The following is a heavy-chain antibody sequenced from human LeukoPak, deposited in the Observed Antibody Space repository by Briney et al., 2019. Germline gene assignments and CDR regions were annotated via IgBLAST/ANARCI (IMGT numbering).Heavy chain of an antibody. CDR2: IKQDGSEK. Sequence: GGSLRLSCAASGFTFSSYWMSWVRQAPGKGLEWVANIKQDGSEKYYVDSVKGRFTISRDNAKNSLYLQMNSLRAEDTAVYYCARDLYYDGNNWFDPWGRGTLVTVSS. V-gene: IGHV3-7*01. CDR3: ARDLYYDGNNWFDP. J-gene: IGHJ5*02. D-gene: IGHD3-22*01. CDR1: GFTFSSYW.